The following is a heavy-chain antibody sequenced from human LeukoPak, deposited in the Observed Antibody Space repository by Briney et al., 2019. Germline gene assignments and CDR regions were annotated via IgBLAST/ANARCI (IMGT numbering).Heavy chain of an antibody. D-gene: IGHD2-15*01. CDR2: IRSKAYGGTT. J-gene: IGHJ4*02. CDR3: TRVSLVAASVFFDY. CDR1: GFTFGVYA. Sequence: GGSLRLSCTASGFTFGVYAMSWVRQAPGKGLEWVSFIRSKAYGGTTEYAASVKGRFTISRDASKSIAYLQMNSLKTEDTAVYYCTRVSLVAASVFFDYWGQGTLVTVSS. V-gene: IGHV3-49*04.